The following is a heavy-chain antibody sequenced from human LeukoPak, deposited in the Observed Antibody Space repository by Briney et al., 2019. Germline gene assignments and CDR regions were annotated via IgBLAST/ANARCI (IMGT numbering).Heavy chain of an antibody. V-gene: IGHV3-23*05. CDR1: GVSCRIYV. J-gene: IGHJ3*01. CDR2: INNGGSST. CDR3: GRRGSGQGNCLYV. D-gene: IGHD2-8*01. Sequence: PGGSLRLSCVCSGVSCRIYVMNWVRQAPGKGLEWVSTINNGGSSTWYADSVKGRFTMSRDNSKTTVSLPVESLRAEASAVNYGGRRGSGQGNCLYVWGQGTMVTVSS.